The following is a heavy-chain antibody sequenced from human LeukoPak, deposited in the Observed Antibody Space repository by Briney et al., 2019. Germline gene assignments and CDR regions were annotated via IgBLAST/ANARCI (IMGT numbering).Heavy chain of an antibody. CDR2: ISGSGDTT. V-gene: IGHV3-23*01. CDR3: ARSDCNSIHCYVRDY. Sequence: PGGSLTLSCAASGFTFSSHAMSWVRRAPGKGLERVSLISGSGDTTSYADPVKGRFTISRDNSKNTLFLQMNSLRAEDTAVYFCARSDCNSIHCYVRDYWGQGTLVTVSS. D-gene: IGHD2/OR15-2a*01. CDR1: GFTFSSHA. J-gene: IGHJ4*02.